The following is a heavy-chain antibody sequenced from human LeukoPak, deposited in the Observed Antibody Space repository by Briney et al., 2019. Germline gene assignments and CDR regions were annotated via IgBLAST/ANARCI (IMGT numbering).Heavy chain of an antibody. CDR2: INPNSGGT. J-gene: IGHJ6*02. V-gene: IGHV1-2*02. CDR1: GYTFTDYC. Sequence: ASVKVSCKASGYTFTDYCIHWVRQAPGQGLEWMGWINPNSGGTNYAQKFRGRVTMTRDTSISTAYMELSRLRSDDTAVYFCARKDIAVAGLHYYGMDVWGQGTAVSVSS. CDR3: ARKDIAVAGLHYYGMDV. D-gene: IGHD6-19*01.